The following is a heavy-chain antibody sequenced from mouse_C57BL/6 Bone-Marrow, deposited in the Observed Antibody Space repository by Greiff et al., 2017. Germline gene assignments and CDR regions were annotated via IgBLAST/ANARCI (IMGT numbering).Heavy chain of an antibody. CDR3: ARGNYGNGFAY. CDR1: GYTFTSYD. CDR2: IYPRDGST. Sequence: QVQLQQSGPELVKPGASVKLSCKASGYTFTSYDINWVKQRPGQGLEWIGWIYPRDGSTKYNEKFKGQATLTVDTSSSTAYMEIHSLASEDLAVYFCARGNYGNGFAYWGQGTLVTVSA. J-gene: IGHJ3*01. V-gene: IGHV1-85*01. D-gene: IGHD2-1*01.